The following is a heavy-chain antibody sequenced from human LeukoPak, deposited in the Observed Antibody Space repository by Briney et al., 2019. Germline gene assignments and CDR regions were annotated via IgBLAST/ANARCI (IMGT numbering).Heavy chain of an antibody. Sequence: PSETLSLTCAVYGGSFSGYYWSWIRQPPGKGLEWIGYIYYSGSTNYNPSLKSRVTISVDTSKNQFSLKLSSVTAADTAVYYCARTHYGGNRAGSTAYWGQGTLVTVSS. D-gene: IGHD4-23*01. CDR2: IYYSGST. CDR1: GGSFSGYY. V-gene: IGHV4-59*01. CDR3: ARTHYGGNRAGSTAY. J-gene: IGHJ4*02.